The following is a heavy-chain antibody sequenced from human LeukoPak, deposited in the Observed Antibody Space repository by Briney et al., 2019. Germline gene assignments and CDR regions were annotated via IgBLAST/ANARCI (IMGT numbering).Heavy chain of an antibody. D-gene: IGHD2-15*01. CDR1: GGSISSGGYY. V-gene: IGHV4-31*03. CDR3: ARGPVVVAATRSDHYFDY. CDR2: IYYSGST. Sequence: SETLSLTCTVSGGSISSGGYYWSWIRQHPGKGLEWIGYIYYSGSTYYNLSLKSRVTISVDTSKNQFSLKLSSVTAADTAVYYCARGPVVVAATRSDHYFDYWGQGTLVTVSS. J-gene: IGHJ4*02.